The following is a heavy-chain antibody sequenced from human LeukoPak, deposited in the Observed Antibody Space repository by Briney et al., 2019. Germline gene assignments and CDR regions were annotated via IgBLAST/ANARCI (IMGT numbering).Heavy chain of an antibody. CDR2: IYYRGST. D-gene: IGHD1-1*01. CDR3: ARVLQNLNDGPILYY. J-gene: IGHJ4*02. CDR1: GGSISSRSYY. V-gene: IGHV4-39*07. Sequence: PETLSLTCTVSGGSISSRSYYWGWLRQPPGKGLEWIGRIYYRGSTYYNPTRKSRDSISVDTSKNPFSLKLSSVTAADTAVYYCARVLQNLNDGPILYYWGQGTLVTVSS.